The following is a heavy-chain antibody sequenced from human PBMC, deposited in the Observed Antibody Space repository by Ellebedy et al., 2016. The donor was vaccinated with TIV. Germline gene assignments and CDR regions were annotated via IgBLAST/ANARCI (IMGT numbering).Heavy chain of an antibody. CDR3: AKGEGYYDFWSGYLGCFDY. Sequence: GESLKISXAASGFTFSSYAMSWVRQAPGKGLEWVSAISGSGGSTYYADSVKGRFTISRDNSKNTLYLQMNSLRAEDTAVYYCAKGEGYYDFWSGYLGCFDYWGQGTLVTVSS. CDR2: ISGSGGST. CDR1: GFTFSSYA. V-gene: IGHV3-23*01. D-gene: IGHD3-3*01. J-gene: IGHJ4*02.